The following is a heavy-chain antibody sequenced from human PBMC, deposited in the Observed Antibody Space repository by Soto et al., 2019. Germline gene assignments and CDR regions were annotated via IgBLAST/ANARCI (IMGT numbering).Heavy chain of an antibody. CDR3: ARSAAQYGPYYYYYYMDV. D-gene: IGHD6-25*01. V-gene: IGHV5-51*01. J-gene: IGHJ6*03. CDR1: GYSFTSYW. Sequence: GESLKISCKGSGYSFTSYWIGWVRQMPGKGLEWMGIIYPGDSDTRYSPSFQGQVTISADKSISTAYLQWSSLKASDTAMYYCARSAAQYGPYYYYYYMDVWGKGTTVTVSS. CDR2: IYPGDSDT.